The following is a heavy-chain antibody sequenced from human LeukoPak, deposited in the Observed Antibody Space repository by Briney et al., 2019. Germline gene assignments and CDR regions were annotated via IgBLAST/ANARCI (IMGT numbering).Heavy chain of an antibody. CDR2: ISFDGSYT. V-gene: IGHV3-30*18. D-gene: IGHD6-19*01. CDR3: AKDLSSGSRRAY. CDR1: GFTFQTFG. J-gene: IGHJ4*02. Sequence: GGSLRLSCAVSGFTFQTFGMHWVRQTPGKGLEWVALISFDGSYTYYTNSVKGRFTISRDNSKDTLYLQMNSLRAEDTGVYYCAKDLSSGSRRAYWGQGTLVTVSS.